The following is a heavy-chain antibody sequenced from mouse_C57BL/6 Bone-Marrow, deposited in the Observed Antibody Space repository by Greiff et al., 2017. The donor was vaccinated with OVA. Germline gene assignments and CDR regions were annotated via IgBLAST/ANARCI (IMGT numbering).Heavy chain of an antibody. D-gene: IGHD1-1*02. Sequence: EVKLVESGGGLVQPGGSLKLSCAASGFTFSDYYMYWVRQTPEKRLEWAAYISNGGGSTYYPDTVKGRFTISRDNAKNTLYLQMSRLKSEDTAMYYCARRWFYAMDYWGQGTSVTVSS. CDR2: ISNGGGST. V-gene: IGHV5-12*01. CDR3: ARRWFYAMDY. J-gene: IGHJ4*01. CDR1: GFTFSDYY.